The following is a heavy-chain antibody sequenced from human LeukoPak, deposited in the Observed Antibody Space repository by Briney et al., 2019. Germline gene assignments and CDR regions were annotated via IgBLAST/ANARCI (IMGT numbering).Heavy chain of an antibody. CDR2: INHSGST. J-gene: IGHJ4*02. CDR1: GGSLSGHS. V-gene: IGHV4-34*01. CDR3: ARMYPPFAIEAHYFDD. D-gene: IGHD2-8*01. Sequence: SSETLSLTCADYGGSLSGHSWCCIRQPPGKGLEWIGEINHSGSTNYNPSLKSRVTISVDTSKNQFSLKLSSVTAADTAVYYCARMYPPFAIEAHYFDDWGQGTLVTVSS.